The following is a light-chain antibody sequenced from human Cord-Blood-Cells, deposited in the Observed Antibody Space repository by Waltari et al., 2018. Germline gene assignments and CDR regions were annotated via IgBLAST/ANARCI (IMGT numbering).Light chain of an antibody. CDR3: NSRDSSGNHLV. CDR1: SPRSYY. Sequence: SSELTPDPAVSVALGQTVRITCQGDSPRSYYASWYQQKPGQAPVLVIYGKNNRPSGIPDRFSGSSSGNTASLTITGAQAEDEADYYCNSRDSSGNHLVFGGGTKLTVL. V-gene: IGLV3-19*01. CDR2: GKN. J-gene: IGLJ2*01.